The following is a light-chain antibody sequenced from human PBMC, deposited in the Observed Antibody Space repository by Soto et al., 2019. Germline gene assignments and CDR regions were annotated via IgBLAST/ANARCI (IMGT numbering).Light chain of an antibody. CDR2: DVS. J-gene: IGLJ2*01. Sequence: QSALTQPASVSGSPGQSITISCTGTSSDIGGYNYVAWYQQHPGKAPKLIIYDVSNRPSGVSNRFSGSKSGNTASLTISGLQAEDEAEYYCSSYTSTSPLDALGGGTKLTVL. CDR3: SSYTSTSPLDA. CDR1: SSDIGGYNY. V-gene: IGLV2-14*01.